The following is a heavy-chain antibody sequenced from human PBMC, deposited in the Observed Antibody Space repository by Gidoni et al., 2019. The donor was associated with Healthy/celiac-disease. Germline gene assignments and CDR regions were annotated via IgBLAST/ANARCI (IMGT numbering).Heavy chain of an antibody. CDR1: GSPFSSDG. D-gene: IGHD4-4*01. CDR2: ISGSGGST. Sequence: EVQLLDSGGGLVQPGGARCCSRPSSGSPFSSDGMGWVRQAPGKGMEWVSAISGSGGSTYYADSVRGRFTISRDNSKNTLYLQMNSLRAEDTAVYYCAKDDYSNYYYYMDVWGKGTTVTVSS. J-gene: IGHJ6*03. CDR3: AKDDYSNYYYYMDV. V-gene: IGHV3-23*01.